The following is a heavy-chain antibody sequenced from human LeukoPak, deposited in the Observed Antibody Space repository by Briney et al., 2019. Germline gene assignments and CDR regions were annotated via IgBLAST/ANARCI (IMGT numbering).Heavy chain of an antibody. CDR2: ITSSSSGL. CDR3: ARDRGRVFDY. CDR1: EFTFSGYS. J-gene: IGHJ4*02. Sequence: GGSLRLSCAASEFTFSGYSMNWGRQAPGKGLEWVSYITSSSSGLWYADSVKGRFTISRDNAKHSLYLQMSSLRDEDTAVYYCARDRGRVFDYWGQGTLVTVSS. D-gene: IGHD3-16*01. V-gene: IGHV3-48*02.